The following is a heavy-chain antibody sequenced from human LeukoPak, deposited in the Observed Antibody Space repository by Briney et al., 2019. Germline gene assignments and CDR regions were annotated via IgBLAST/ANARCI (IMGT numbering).Heavy chain of an antibody. D-gene: IGHD2-2*01. CDR2: IIPILGIA. CDR3: ARGQLLSHYYYYYMDV. V-gene: IGHV1-69*04. CDR1: GGTFSSYA. J-gene: IGHJ6*03. Sequence: GASVKVSCKASGGTFSSYAISWVRQAPGQGLEWMGRIIPILGIANYAQKFQGRVTITADKSTSTAYMELSSLRSEDTAVYYCARGQLLSHYYYYYMDVWGKGTTVTVSS.